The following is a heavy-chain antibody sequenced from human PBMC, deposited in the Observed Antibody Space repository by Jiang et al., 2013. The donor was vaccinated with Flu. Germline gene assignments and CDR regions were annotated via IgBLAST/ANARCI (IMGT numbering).Heavy chain of an antibody. CDR2: IKSKTDGGTT. Sequence: VGRIKSKTDGGTTDCAAPVKGRFTISRDDSKNTLYLQMNSLKTEDTAVYYCTTVTWIQLWLFDYWGQGTLVTVSS. V-gene: IGHV3-15*01. CDR3: TTVTWIQLWLFDY. J-gene: IGHJ4*02. D-gene: IGHD5-18*01.